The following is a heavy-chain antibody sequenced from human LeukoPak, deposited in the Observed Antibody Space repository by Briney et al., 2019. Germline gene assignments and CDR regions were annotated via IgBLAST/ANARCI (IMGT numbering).Heavy chain of an antibody. V-gene: IGHV1-58*02. CDR3: ARGGIITSYAFEI. D-gene: IGHD3-10*01. Sequence: SVKVSCKASGFTFTSSAMQWVRQARGQRLEWIGWIVVGSGNTNYAQKFQERVTITRDMSTSTAYMELSSLRSEDTAVYYCARGGIITSYAFEIWGQGTMVTVSS. CDR1: GFTFTSSA. CDR2: IVVGSGNT. J-gene: IGHJ3*02.